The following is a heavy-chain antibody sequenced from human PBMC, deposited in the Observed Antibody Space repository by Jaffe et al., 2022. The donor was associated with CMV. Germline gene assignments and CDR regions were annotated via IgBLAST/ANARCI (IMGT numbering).Heavy chain of an antibody. D-gene: IGHD3-22*01. CDR3: ASGPRDYDSSGYYYVPNFDY. J-gene: IGHJ4*02. CDR2: IYSGGST. V-gene: IGHV3-66*01. Sequence: EVQLVESGGGLVQPGGSLRLSCAASGFTVSSNYMSWVRQAPGKGLEWVSVIYSGGSTYYADSVKGRFTISRDNSKNTLYLQMNSLRAEDTAVYYCASGPRDYDSSGYYYVPNFDYWGQGTLVTVSS. CDR1: GFTVSSNY.